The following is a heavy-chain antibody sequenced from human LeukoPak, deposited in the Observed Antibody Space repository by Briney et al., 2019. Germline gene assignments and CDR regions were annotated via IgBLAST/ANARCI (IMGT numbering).Heavy chain of an antibody. CDR1: GFTFSSYE. CDR3: AGLWYTGATPGDNWFDP. Sequence: QPGGSLRLSCAASGFTFSSYEMNWVRQAPGKGLEWVSYISSSGSTIYYADSVKGRFTISRDNAKNSLYLQMNSLRAEDTAVYYCAGLWYTGATPGDNWFDPWGQGTLVTVSS. J-gene: IGHJ5*02. D-gene: IGHD1-26*01. V-gene: IGHV3-48*03. CDR2: ISSSGSTI.